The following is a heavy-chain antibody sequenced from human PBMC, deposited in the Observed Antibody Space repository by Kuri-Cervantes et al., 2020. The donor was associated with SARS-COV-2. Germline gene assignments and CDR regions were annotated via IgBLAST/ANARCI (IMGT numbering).Heavy chain of an antibody. D-gene: IGHD6-6*01. CDR3: ASLTSYWEQLVRGYYFDY. J-gene: IGHJ4*02. CDR2: IYYSGST. V-gene: IGHV4-59*11. CDR1: GGSISSHY. Sequence: SETLSLTCTVSGGSISSHYWSWIRQPPGKGLEWIGYIYYSGSTNYNPSLKSRVTISVDTSKNQFSLKLSSVTAADTAVYYCASLTSYWEQLVRGYYFDYWGQGTLVTVSS.